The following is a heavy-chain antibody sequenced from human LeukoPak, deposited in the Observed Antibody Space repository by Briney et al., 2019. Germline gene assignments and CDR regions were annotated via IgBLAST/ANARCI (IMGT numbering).Heavy chain of an antibody. D-gene: IGHD3-10*01. CDR2: IYYSGST. V-gene: IGHV4-59*08. CDR3: ARQTGSGLFTLP. J-gene: IGHJ4*02. CDR1: GGSISSYH. Sequence: PSETLSLTCTVSGGSISSYHWSWIRQPPGKGLEWIGYIYYSGSTNYNPSLKSRVTISVDTSKNQFSLKLTSVTAADTAVYYCARQTGSGLFTLPGGQGTLVTVAS.